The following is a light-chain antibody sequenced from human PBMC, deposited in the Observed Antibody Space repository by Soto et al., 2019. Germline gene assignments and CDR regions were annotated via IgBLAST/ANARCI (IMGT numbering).Light chain of an antibody. J-gene: IGKJ2*01. CDR2: DAS. Sequence: EIVLTQSPATLSLSPGERATLSCSASQSVSSYLAWYQQKPGQAPRLLIYDASNRATGIPARFSGSGSGTDFTLTISSLEPEDFAVYYCQQRSNWPPYTFGQWTKLEIK. CDR1: QSVSSY. V-gene: IGKV3-11*01. CDR3: QQRSNWPPYT.